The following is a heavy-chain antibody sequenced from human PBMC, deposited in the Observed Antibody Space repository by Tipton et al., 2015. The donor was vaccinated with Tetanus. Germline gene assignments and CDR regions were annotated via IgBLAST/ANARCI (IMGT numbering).Heavy chain of an antibody. CDR2: IIRSGGDT. D-gene: IGHD6-13*01. Sequence: SLRLSCAASGFTFSNYAMGWVRQAPGRGLEWVSGIIRSGGDTYYADSVKGRFTISRDNSKNALFLQMNSLRDEDTATYYCARDSNWSFDYWGQGTLVPVS. J-gene: IGHJ4*02. V-gene: IGHV3-23*01. CDR3: ARDSNWSFDY. CDR1: GFTFSNYA.